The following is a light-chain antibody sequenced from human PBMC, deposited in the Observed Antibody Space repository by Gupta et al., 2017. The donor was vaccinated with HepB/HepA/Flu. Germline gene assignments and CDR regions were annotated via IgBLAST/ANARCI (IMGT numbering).Light chain of an antibody. V-gene: IGLV8-61*01. CDR3: VLYMGSGSWV. J-gene: IGLJ3*02. Sequence: QTVVTQEQSFSVTPGGTVTLTCGLSAGSVSTSYYPSWYQQTPGQAPRTLIYSTNTRSSGVPDRFSGSILGNKAALTITGAQADDESDYYCVLYMGSGSWVFGGGTKLTVL. CDR1: AGSVSTSYY. CDR2: STN.